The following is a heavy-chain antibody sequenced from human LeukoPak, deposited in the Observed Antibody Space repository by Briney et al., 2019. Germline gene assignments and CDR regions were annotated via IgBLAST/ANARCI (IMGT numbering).Heavy chain of an antibody. CDR1: GGSISSGGYY. J-gene: IGHJ4*02. Sequence: PSETLSLTCTVSGGSISSGGYYWSWIRQHPGKGLEWIGYIYYSGSTYYNPSLKSRVTISVDTSKNQFSLKLSSVTAADTAVYYCARGRWLQSYYFDYWGQGTLVTVYS. D-gene: IGHD5-12*01. CDR2: IYYSGST. CDR3: ARGRWLQSYYFDY. V-gene: IGHV4-31*03.